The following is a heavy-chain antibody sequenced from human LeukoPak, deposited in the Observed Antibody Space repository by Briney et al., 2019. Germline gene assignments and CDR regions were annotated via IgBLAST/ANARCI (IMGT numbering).Heavy chain of an antibody. D-gene: IGHD6-13*01. CDR2: IYYSGST. CDR1: GGSVSSGSDY. J-gene: IGHJ4*02. CDR3: AKGQVNGAGVDY. V-gene: IGHV4-61*01. Sequence: SETLSLTCTVSGGSVSSGSDYWSWIRQPPGKGLEWIGYIYYSGSTNYNPSLKSRVTISIDTSKNQFSLKLTSVTAADTAVYYCAKGQVNGAGVDYWGQGTQVTVSS.